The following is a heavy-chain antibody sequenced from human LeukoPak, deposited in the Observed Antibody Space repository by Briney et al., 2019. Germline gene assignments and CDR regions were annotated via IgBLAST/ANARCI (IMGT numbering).Heavy chain of an antibody. CDR1: GGSLTSFY. CDR3: ARGPTRYYFDY. Sequence: PSETLSPTCSVSGGSLTSFYWGWVRQSPREGMEWIGYIHYSGSTAYNPSLKNRVTISVDTSKNQFSLNLTSVTAADTAFYYCARGPTRYYFDYWGQGTVVTVSS. V-gene: IGHV4-59*01. D-gene: IGHD3-3*01. J-gene: IGHJ4*02. CDR2: IHYSGST.